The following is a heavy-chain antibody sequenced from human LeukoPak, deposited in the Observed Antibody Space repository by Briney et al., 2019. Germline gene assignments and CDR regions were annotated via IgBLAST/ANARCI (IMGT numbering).Heavy chain of an antibody. CDR2: IYSGGST. D-gene: IGHD4-17*01. J-gene: IGHJ4*02. V-gene: IGHV3-53*01. Sequence: GGSLRLSCAASGFTVSSNYMSWVRQAPGKGLEWVSVIYSGGSTYYADSVKGRFTISRDNSKNTLYLQMNSLRAEDTAVYYCARSPGGDPLFDYWGQGTLVTVSS. CDR1: GFTVSSNY. CDR3: ARSPGGDPLFDY.